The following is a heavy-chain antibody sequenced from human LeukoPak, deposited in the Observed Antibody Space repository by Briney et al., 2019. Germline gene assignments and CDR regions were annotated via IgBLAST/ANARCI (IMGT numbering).Heavy chain of an antibody. V-gene: IGHV3-20*04. CDR3: ARCSRGSTTCYSAFDI. CDR1: GFTFDDYG. Sequence: GGSLRLSCEASGFTFDDYGMSWVRQAAGKGLEWVSAITNWNGGSTGYADSVRGRFTISRANAKNSLYLQMNSLRAEDTALYYCARCSRGSTTCYSAFDIWGQGTMVTVSS. J-gene: IGHJ3*02. CDR2: ITNWNGGST. D-gene: IGHD2-2*02.